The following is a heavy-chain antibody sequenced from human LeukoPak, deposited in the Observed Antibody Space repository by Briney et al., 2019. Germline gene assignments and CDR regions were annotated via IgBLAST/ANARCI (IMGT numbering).Heavy chain of an antibody. V-gene: IGHV3-33*08. D-gene: IGHD3-10*02. CDR2: IWYDGSNK. CDR1: GFSFSSYG. CDR3: ARGTMSSLYYYGMDV. J-gene: IGHJ6*02. Sequence: GGSLRLSCAASGFSFSSYGMHWVRQAPGKGLEWVAVIWYDGSNKYYADSVKGRFTISRDNSKNTLYLQMNSLRAEDTAVYYCARGTMSSLYYYGMDVWGQGTTVTVSS.